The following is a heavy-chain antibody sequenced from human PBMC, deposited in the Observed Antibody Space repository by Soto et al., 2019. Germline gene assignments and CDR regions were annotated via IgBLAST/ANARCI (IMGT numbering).Heavy chain of an antibody. V-gene: IGHV5-10-1*01. D-gene: IGHD3-22*01. CDR1: GYSFTSYW. Sequence: EFVKISCKGSGYSFTSYWISWVRQIPGKGLEWMGRIDPSDSYTNYSPSFQGHFTISADKSISTAYLQWSSLKASDTAMYYCARSPMKDYYDSSGYYYSWFDPWGQGTLVTVSS. CDR3: ARSPMKDYYDSSGYYYSWFDP. CDR2: IDPSDSYT. J-gene: IGHJ5*02.